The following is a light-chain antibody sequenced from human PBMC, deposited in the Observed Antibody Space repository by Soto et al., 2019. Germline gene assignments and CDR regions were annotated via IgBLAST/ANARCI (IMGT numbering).Light chain of an antibody. V-gene: IGKV3-20*01. CDR3: QQYGGSRWT. Sequence: EIVLTQSPGTLSLSPGERATLSCRASQSVSSTYLAWYQQKPGQAPRLLIYGASNRATGIPDRFSGSGSGTDFTLTIIRLEPEDFAVYYCQQYGGSRWTFGQETKVDI. CDR1: QSVSSTY. CDR2: GAS. J-gene: IGKJ1*01.